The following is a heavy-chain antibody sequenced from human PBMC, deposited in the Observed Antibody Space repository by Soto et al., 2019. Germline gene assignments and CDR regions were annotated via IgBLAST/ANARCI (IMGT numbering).Heavy chain of an antibody. J-gene: IGHJ4*02. CDR3: ERDGVAAGLYLDN. Sequence: GGSLRLSCAASGFVFRSYWMSWVRQAPGKGLEWVANINQDGSEKYYVDSVRGRFIISRDNAENSLYLQMNSLRAEDTALYYCERDGVAAGLYLDNWGQGTLVTVSS. D-gene: IGHD6-19*01. CDR2: INQDGSEK. V-gene: IGHV3-7*01. CDR1: GFVFRSYW.